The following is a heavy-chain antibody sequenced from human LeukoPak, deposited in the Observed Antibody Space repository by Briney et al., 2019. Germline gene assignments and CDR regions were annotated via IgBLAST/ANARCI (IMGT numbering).Heavy chain of an antibody. CDR2: IYYSGST. Sequence: PSETLSLTCTVSGGSISSYYWSWIRQPPGKGLEWIGYIYYSGSTNYNPSLKSRVTISVDTSKNQFSLKLSSVTAADTAVYYCAREGISGGVDYWGQGTLVTVSS. CDR1: GGSISSYY. D-gene: IGHD2/OR15-2a*01. CDR3: AREGISGGVDY. V-gene: IGHV4-59*01. J-gene: IGHJ4*02.